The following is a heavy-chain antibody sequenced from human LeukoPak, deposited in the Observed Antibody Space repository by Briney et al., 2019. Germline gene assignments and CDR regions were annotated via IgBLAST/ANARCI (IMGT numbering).Heavy chain of an antibody. D-gene: IGHD6-13*01. Sequence: GGSLRLSCAASGFTVSSNYMSWVRQAPGKGLEWVSVIYSGGSTYYADSVKGRFTISRDNSKNTLYLQMNSLRAEDTAVYYCARGSAAAALGGFDYWGQGTLVTVSS. CDR2: IYSGGST. V-gene: IGHV3-66*02. CDR3: ARGSAAAALGGFDY. CDR1: GFTVSSNY. J-gene: IGHJ4*02.